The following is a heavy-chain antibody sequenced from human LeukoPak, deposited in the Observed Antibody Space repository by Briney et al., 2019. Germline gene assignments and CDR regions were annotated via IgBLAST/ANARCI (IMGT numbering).Heavy chain of an antibody. D-gene: IGHD6-19*01. Sequence: ASVKVSCKASGYTFTDYFVHWVRQAPGQGLEWMGRINPNGGGTHYSQKFDGRVTMTRDTSISTAYMELSRLRSEDTAVYYCATDYSSGWYVRPGAYYYYGMDVWGQGTTVTVSS. J-gene: IGHJ6*02. CDR3: ATDYSSGWYVRPGAYYYYGMDV. CDR1: GYTFTDYF. CDR2: INPNGGGT. V-gene: IGHV1-2*06.